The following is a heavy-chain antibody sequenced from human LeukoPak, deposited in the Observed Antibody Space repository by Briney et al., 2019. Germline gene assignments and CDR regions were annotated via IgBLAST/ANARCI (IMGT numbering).Heavy chain of an antibody. D-gene: IGHD6-19*01. J-gene: IGHJ6*02. Sequence: GRSLRLSCAASGFTFSSYAMHWVRQAPGKGLEWVAVISYDGSNKYYADSVKGRFTISRDNSKNTLCLQMNSLRAEDTAVYYCAKDIKAGEQWLAYYYYYGMDVWGQGTTVTVSS. CDR2: ISYDGSNK. CDR3: AKDIKAGEQWLAYYYYYGMDV. CDR1: GFTFSSYA. V-gene: IGHV3-30-3*01.